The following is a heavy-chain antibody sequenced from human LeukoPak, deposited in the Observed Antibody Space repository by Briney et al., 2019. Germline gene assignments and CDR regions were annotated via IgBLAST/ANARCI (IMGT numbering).Heavy chain of an antibody. J-gene: IGHJ3*02. CDR1: GGTFSSYT. CDR2: IIPILGIA. D-gene: IGHD3-22*01. Sequence: GASVKVSCKASGGTFSSYTISWVRQAPGQGLEWMGRIIPILGIANYAQKFQGRVTITADKSTSTAYMELSRLRSEDTAVYYCAREDYDIYAFDIWGQGTMVTVSS. CDR3: AREDYDIYAFDI. V-gene: IGHV1-69*04.